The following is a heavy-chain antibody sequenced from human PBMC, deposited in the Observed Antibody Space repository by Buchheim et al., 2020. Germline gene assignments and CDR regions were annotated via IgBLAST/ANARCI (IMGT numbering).Heavy chain of an antibody. CDR3: AREGPYCSGGSCYTYGMDV. V-gene: IGHV4-61*02. Sequence: QVQLQESGPGLVKPSQTLSLTCTVSGDSISSSSYYWSWIRQPAGKGLEWIGRIYTSGSTNYNPSLKSRVTISVDTSKNQFSLKLSSVTAADTAVYYCAREGPYCSGGSCYTYGMDVWGQGTT. D-gene: IGHD2-15*01. CDR1: GDSISSSSYY. J-gene: IGHJ6*02. CDR2: IYTSGST.